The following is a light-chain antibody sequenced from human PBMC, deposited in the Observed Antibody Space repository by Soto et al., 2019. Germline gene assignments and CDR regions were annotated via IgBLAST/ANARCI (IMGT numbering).Light chain of an antibody. CDR1: QSVSSN. CDR2: GAS. V-gene: IGKV3-15*01. Sequence: EIVMTQSPATLSVSPGERATLSCRASQSVSSNLAWYQQKPGQAPRLLMYGASTRATGIPDRFSGSGSGTEFTPTTSSRQSEDFSVYDFQQHYNWPPWTFGQGTKVEIK. CDR3: QQHYNWPPWT. J-gene: IGKJ1*01.